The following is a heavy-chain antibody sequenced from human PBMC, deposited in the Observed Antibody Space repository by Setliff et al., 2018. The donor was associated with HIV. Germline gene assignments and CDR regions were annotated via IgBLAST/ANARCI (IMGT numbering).Heavy chain of an antibody. D-gene: IGHD2-8*01. V-gene: IGHV4-38-2*02. CDR3: ARESPDGLDY. J-gene: IGHJ4*02. Sequence: SETLSLTCTVSGYSISSGYYWGWIRLPPGRGLEWIGAIHHSGNTYYNPSLKSRVTISEDTSKNQFSLKVNSVTAADTAIYFCARESPDGLDYWGQGNLVTVSS. CDR2: IHHSGNT. CDR1: GYSISSGYY.